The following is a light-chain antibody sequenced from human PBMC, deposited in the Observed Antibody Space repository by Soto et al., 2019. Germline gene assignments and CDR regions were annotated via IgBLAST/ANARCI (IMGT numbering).Light chain of an antibody. J-gene: IGKJ1*01. CDR3: QQYNNWPQT. Sequence: EIVMTQSPATLSGSPGQRATLSGRASQSVSSNLAWYQQKPGPAPRLLIYGASTRATGIPARFSGSGSGTEFTLTISSLQYEDFAVYYCQQYNNWPQTFGQGTKVDIK. V-gene: IGKV3-15*01. CDR2: GAS. CDR1: QSVSSN.